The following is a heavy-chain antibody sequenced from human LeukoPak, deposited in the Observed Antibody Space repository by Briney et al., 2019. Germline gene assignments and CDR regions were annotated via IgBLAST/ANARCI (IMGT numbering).Heavy chain of an antibody. Sequence: SVKVSCKASGGTFSSYAISWVRQDPGQGLEWMGGIIPIFGTANYAQKFQGRVTITADESTSTAYMELSSLRSEDTAVYYCARDEPRVAAAAPSHFDYWGQGTLVTVSS. J-gene: IGHJ4*02. D-gene: IGHD6-13*01. CDR3: ARDEPRVAAAAPSHFDY. V-gene: IGHV1-69*13. CDR2: IIPIFGTA. CDR1: GGTFSSYA.